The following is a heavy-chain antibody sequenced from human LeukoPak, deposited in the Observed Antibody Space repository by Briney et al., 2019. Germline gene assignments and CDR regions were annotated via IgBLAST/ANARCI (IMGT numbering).Heavy chain of an antibody. V-gene: IGHV4-59*08. CDR2: IYYSGST. J-gene: IGHJ5*02. CDR1: GGSISSYY. D-gene: IGHD2-15*01. Sequence: SETLSLTCTVSGGSISSYYWSWIRQPPGKGLEWIGNIYYSGSTNYNPSLKSRVTISVDTSKNQFSLKLSSVTAADTAVYYCARLGGTTLRPYNWFDPWGQGTLVTVSS. CDR3: ARLGGTTLRPYNWFDP.